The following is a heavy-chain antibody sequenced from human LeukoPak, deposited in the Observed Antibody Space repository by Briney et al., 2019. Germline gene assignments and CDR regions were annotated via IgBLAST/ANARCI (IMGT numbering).Heavy chain of an antibody. V-gene: IGHV4-30-4*01. CDR2: IYYSGST. D-gene: IGHD6-13*01. Sequence: MASETLSLTCTVSGGSISSGDYYWSWIRQPPGKGLEWIGYIYYSGSTYYNPSLKSRVTISVDTSKNQFSLKLSSVTAADAAVYYCARGDHSSSWVPVWFDPWAREPWSPSPQ. J-gene: IGHJ5*02. CDR3: ARGDHSSSWVPVWFDP. CDR1: GGSISSGDYY.